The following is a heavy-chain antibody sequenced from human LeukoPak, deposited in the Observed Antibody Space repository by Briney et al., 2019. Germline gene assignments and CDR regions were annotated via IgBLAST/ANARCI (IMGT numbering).Heavy chain of an antibody. J-gene: IGHJ5*02. Sequence: PSGTLSLTCAVSGGSISSSNWWSWVRQPPGKGLEWIGEIYHSGSTNYNPSLKSRVTISVDKSRNQFSLKLSSVTAADTAVYYCARDQRSYYDSSGRYNWFDPWGQGTLVTVSS. CDR2: IYHSGST. CDR1: GGSISSSNW. CDR3: ARDQRSYYDSSGRYNWFDP. V-gene: IGHV4-4*02. D-gene: IGHD3-22*01.